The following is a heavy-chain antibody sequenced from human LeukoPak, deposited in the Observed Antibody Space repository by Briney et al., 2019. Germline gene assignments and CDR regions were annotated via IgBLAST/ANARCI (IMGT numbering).Heavy chain of an antibody. CDR2: IRYDGSNK. CDR3: AKVGREWGWGQLWSQTGDSTVYYYYMDV. D-gene: IGHD5-18*01. CDR1: GFTFSSYG. V-gene: IGHV3-30*02. J-gene: IGHJ6*03. Sequence: GGSLRLSCAASGFTFSSYGMHWVRQAPGKGLEWVAFIRYDGSNKYYADSVKGRFTISRDNSKNTLYLQMNSLRAEDTAVYYCAKVGREWGWGQLWSQTGDSTVYYYYMDVWGKGTTVTVSS.